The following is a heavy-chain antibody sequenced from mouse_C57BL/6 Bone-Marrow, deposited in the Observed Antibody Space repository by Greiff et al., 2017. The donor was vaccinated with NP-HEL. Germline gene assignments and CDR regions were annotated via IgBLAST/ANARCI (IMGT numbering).Heavy chain of an antibody. CDR3: SRWIGYLDV. J-gene: IGHJ1*03. CDR2: IDPNSGGT. CDR1: GYTFTSYW. V-gene: IGHV1-72*01. Sequence: QVQLQQPGAALVKPGASVKLSCKASGYTFTSYWMHWVKQRPGRGLEWIGRIDPNSGGTKYNEKFKRKATLTVDKASITAYMHLSRLTSEDSAVYYFSRWIGYLDVWGTGTTVTVSS.